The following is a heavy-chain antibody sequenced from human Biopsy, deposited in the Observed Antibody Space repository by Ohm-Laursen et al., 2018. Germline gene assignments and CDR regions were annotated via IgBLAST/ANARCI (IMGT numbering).Heavy chain of an antibody. CDR3: AATSTLYYYYYAMDV. CDR2: IVVGSGPT. CDR1: GFTFSSSA. Sequence: SVKVSCKASGFTFSSSAVQWVRQARGQRLERIGWIVVGSGPTNYAQKFKERVTITRDMPTSTAYMELTSLRSEDTAVYYCAATSTLYYYYYAMDVWDQGTTITVPS. V-gene: IGHV1-58*01. J-gene: IGHJ6*02.